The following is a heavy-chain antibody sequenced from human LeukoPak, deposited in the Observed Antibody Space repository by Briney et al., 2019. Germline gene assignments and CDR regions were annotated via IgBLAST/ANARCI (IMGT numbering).Heavy chain of an antibody. CDR2: INHSGST. CDR1: GGSFSGYY. CDR3: ARGRSFSSWYPHGMDV. D-gene: IGHD6-13*01. Sequence: SETLSLTCAVYGGSFSGYYWSWIRQPPGKGLEWIGEINHSGSTNYNPSLKSRVTISVDTSKNQFSLKLSSVTAPDTAVYYCARGRSFSSWYPHGMDVWGQGTTVTVSS. J-gene: IGHJ6*02. V-gene: IGHV4-34*01.